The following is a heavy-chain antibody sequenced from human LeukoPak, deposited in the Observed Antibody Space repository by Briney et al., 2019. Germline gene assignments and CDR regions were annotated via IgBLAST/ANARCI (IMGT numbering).Heavy chain of an antibody. Sequence: GGCLRLSCAASVYTLRIYSMNWVRRAPGRGLEWVSSISSSSSYIYYADAEKGRFTISRENARNSLYLQMNSLRAEDTAVYYWARDFLKRGRAFDIWGEGTMVTVSS. CDR3: ARDFLKRGRAFDI. D-gene: IGHD3-10*01. V-gene: IGHV3-21*01. CDR2: ISSSSSYI. CDR1: VYTLRIYS. J-gene: IGHJ3*02.